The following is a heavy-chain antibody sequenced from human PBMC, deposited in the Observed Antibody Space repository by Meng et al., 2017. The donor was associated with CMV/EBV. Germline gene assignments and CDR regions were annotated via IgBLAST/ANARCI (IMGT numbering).Heavy chain of an antibody. CDR2: INPNSGGT. Sequence: ASVKVSCKASGYTFTGYYIHWVRQAPGQGLEWMGWINPNSGGTNYAQKFQGRVTMTRDTSISTAYLELSRLRSDDTAVYYCARPPPPRYDFWSGYYYYGMDVWGQGTTVTVSS. CDR1: GYTFTGYY. V-gene: IGHV1-2*02. D-gene: IGHD3-3*01. J-gene: IGHJ6*02. CDR3: ARPPPPRYDFWSGYYYYGMDV.